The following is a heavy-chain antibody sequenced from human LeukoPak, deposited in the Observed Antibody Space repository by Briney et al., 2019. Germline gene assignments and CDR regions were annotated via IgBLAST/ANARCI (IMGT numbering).Heavy chain of an antibody. J-gene: IGHJ4*02. Sequence: GGSLRLSCAASGFTFSRYWTSWVRQAPGKGLEWVANIKEDGSVKYYVESVKGRFTISRDNAKNSLYLQMNSLRVEDTAVYYCAASITMFDYWGQGTLVTVSS. CDR3: AASITMFDY. D-gene: IGHD3-10*01. CDR2: IKEDGSVK. V-gene: IGHV3-7*02. CDR1: GFTFSRYW.